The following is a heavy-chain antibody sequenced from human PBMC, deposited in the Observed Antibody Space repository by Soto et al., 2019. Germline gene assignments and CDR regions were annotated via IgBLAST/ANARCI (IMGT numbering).Heavy chain of an antibody. J-gene: IGHJ5*02. CDR3: ARDMTTGSGFGELPFDP. Sequence: ASVKVSCKASGYTFTSYGISWVRQAPGQGLEWMGWISAYNGNTNYAQKLQGRVTMTTDTSTSTAYMELRSLRSDDTAVYYCARDMTTGSGFGELPFDPWGQGTLVTVSS. V-gene: IGHV1-18*01. CDR2: ISAYNGNT. D-gene: IGHD3-10*01. CDR1: GYTFTSYG.